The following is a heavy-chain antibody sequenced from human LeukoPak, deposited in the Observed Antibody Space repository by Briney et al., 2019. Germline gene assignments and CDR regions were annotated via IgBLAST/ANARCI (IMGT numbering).Heavy chain of an antibody. Sequence: SETLSLTCAVYGGSFSGYYWSWIRQTPGKGLEWIGEINHSGSTNYNPSLKSRVTTSVDTSKNQFSLKLSSVTAADTAVYYCARLHYDSSDYRLHFDYWGQGTLVTVSS. CDR2: INHSGST. CDR1: GGSFSGYY. J-gene: IGHJ4*02. V-gene: IGHV4-34*01. D-gene: IGHD3-22*01. CDR3: ARLHYDSSDYRLHFDY.